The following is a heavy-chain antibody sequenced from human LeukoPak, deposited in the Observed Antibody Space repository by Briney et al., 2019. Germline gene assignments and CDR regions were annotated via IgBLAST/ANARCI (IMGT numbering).Heavy chain of an antibody. D-gene: IGHD3-9*01. J-gene: IGHJ4*02. Sequence: GGSLRLSSAASGFTFSSYAMSWVRQAPGKGLEWVSAISGSGGSTYYADSVKGRFTISRDNSKNTLYQQMNSLRAEDTAVYYCAKDDIYYFDYWGQGTLVTVSS. CDR3: AKDDIYYFDY. V-gene: IGHV3-23*01. CDR2: ISGSGGST. CDR1: GFTFSSYA.